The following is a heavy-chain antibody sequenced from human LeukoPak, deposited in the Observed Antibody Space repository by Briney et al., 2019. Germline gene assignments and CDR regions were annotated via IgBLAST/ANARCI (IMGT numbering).Heavy chain of an antibody. Sequence: PGGSLRLSCAASGFTFTNSWMAWVRQAPGEGLEWVANIKQDGSTKHYADSLKGRFTISRDNPKNSPYLQMNSLRADDTAVYYCARDTDGSLDYWGQGILVTVAS. V-gene: IGHV3-7*01. CDR3: ARDTDGSLDY. CDR1: GFTFTNSW. J-gene: IGHJ4*02. CDR2: IKQDGSTK. D-gene: IGHD1-26*01.